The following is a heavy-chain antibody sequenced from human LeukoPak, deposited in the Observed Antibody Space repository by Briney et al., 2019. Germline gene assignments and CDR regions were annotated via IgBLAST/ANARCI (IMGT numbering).Heavy chain of an antibody. CDR2: ISYDGSNK. Sequence: GGSLRLSCAASGFTFSSYAMHWVRQAPGKGLGWVAIISYDGSNKYYAESVKGRFAVSRDNSKNTLYLQMNSPRAEDTAVYYCARVPVWYSSSWYGDYWGQGTLVTVSS. CDR3: ARVPVWYSSSWYGDY. J-gene: IGHJ4*02. V-gene: IGHV3-30*09. D-gene: IGHD6-13*01. CDR1: GFTFSSYA.